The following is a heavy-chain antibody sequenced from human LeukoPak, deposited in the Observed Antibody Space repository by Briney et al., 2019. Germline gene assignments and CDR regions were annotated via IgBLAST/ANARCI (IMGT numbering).Heavy chain of an antibody. CDR3: AREEVSFAAKGY. V-gene: IGHV3-74*01. J-gene: IGHJ4*02. D-gene: IGHD2-15*01. CDR1: GFTFSSYW. Sequence: GGSLRLYCAASGFTFSSYWMQWVRQAPGKGLVGVSRINNDGSSTNYADSVKGRFTISRDNAENTLYLQMTSLRAEDTAVCYCAREEVSFAAKGYWGQGTLVTVSS. CDR2: INNDGSST.